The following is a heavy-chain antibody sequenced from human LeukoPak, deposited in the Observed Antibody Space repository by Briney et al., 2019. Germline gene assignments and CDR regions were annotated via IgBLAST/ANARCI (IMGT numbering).Heavy chain of an antibody. J-gene: IGHJ4*02. CDR3: ARGAPGPITMIVVVMFSDY. V-gene: IGHV3-21*01. CDR1: GFTFSSYS. Sequence: GGSLRLPCAASGFTFSSYSMNWVRQAPGKGLEWVSSISSSRSYIYYADSVKGRFTISRDNAKNSLYLQMNSLRAEDTAVYYCARGAPGPITMIVVVMFSDYWGQGTLVAVSS. CDR2: ISSSRSYI. D-gene: IGHD3-22*01.